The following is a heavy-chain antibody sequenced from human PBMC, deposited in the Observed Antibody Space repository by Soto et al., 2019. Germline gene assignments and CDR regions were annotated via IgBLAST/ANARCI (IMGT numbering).Heavy chain of an antibody. J-gene: IGHJ5*02. V-gene: IGHV4-34*01. CDR2: INHSGST. D-gene: IGHD6-13*01. Sequence: TSETLSLTCAVYGGSFSGYYWSWIRQPPGKGLEWIGEINHSGSTNYNPSLKSRVTISVDTSKNQFSLKLSSVTAADTAVYYCARVRPYVFSSSWGRWFDPWGQGTLVTVSS. CDR3: ARVRPYVFSSSWGRWFDP. CDR1: GGSFSGYY.